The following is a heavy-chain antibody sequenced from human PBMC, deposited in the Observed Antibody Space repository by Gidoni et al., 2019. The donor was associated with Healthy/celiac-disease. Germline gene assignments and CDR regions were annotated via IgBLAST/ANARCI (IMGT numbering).Heavy chain of an antibody. CDR2: INPNSGGT. J-gene: IGHJ3*02. CDR3: ARDLGRGPFRNAFDI. Sequence: QVQLVQSGAEVKKPGASAQVSCKASLYTFTGYYMHWVRQAPGQGLEWMGWINPNSGGTNYAQKFQGRVTMTRDTSISTAYMELSRLRSDDTAVYYCARDLGRGPFRNAFDIWGQGTMVTVSS. V-gene: IGHV1-2*02. CDR1: LYTFTGYY.